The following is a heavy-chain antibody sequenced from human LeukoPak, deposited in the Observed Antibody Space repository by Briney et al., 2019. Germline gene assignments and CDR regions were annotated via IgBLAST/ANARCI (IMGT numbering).Heavy chain of an antibody. Sequence: GGSLRLSGAAFGFTFSSYAMHWVRQAPGKGLEYVSAISSNGGSTYYANSVKGRFTITRDNSKNTLYLQMGSLRAEDMAVYYCARARYSGYDSDYWDQGTLVTVSS. CDR3: ARARYSGYDSDY. J-gene: IGHJ4*02. D-gene: IGHD5-12*01. V-gene: IGHV3-64*01. CDR2: ISSNGGST. CDR1: GFTFSSYA.